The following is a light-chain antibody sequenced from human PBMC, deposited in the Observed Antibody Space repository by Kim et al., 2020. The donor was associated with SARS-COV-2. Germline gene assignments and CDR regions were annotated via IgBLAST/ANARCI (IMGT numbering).Light chain of an antibody. CDR3: QQYNNWPPIT. Sequence: SPGQTATLSCRASQSVSSNVAWYQQKPGQAPRLLIYGASTRATGIPARFSGSGSGTEFTLTISILQSEDFAVYYCQQYNNWPPITFGQGTRLEIK. CDR2: GAS. CDR1: QSVSSN. V-gene: IGKV3-15*01. J-gene: IGKJ5*01.